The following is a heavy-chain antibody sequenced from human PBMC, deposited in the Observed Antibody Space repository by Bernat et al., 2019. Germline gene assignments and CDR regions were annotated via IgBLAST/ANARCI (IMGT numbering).Heavy chain of an antibody. CDR3: AKNSMAGYYYGMDV. J-gene: IGHJ6*02. Sequence: GEGVGCGGGGVEGGRCRRLAWAASGFTFRSYGMHWVRQAPGKGLEWVAVISYDGSDKYYADSVKGRFTISRDNSKTTLYLQMNSLRAEDTAVYYCAKNSMAGYYYGMDVWGQGTTVTVSS. V-gene: IGHV3-30*18. CDR2: ISYDGSDK. D-gene: IGHD4-4*01. CDR1: GFTFRSYG.